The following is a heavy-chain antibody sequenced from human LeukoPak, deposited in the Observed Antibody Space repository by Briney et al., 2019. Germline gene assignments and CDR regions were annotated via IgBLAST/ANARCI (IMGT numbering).Heavy chain of an antibody. V-gene: IGHV3-11*01. CDR2: ISSSGSTI. CDR1: GFTFSDSY. J-gene: IGHJ4*02. Sequence: GGSLRLSCAASGFTFSDSYMSWIRQAPGKGLEYISYISSSGSTIYYADSVEGRFTLSRDSAKNSLSLEMNSLRAEDTAVYYCARGKYSFDYWGQGTLVTVSS. CDR3: ARGKYSFDY.